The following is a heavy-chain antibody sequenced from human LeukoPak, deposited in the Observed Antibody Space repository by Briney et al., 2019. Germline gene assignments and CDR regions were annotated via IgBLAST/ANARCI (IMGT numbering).Heavy chain of an antibody. Sequence: ASVKVSCKASGYTFTSYYMHWVRQAPGQGLEWMGIINPSGGSTSYAQKFQGRVTMTRDTSTSTVYMELSSLRSEDTAVYYCARVYCSSTSCYKTHFDYWGQGTLVTVSS. CDR2: INPSGGST. CDR1: GYTFTSYY. V-gene: IGHV1-46*01. J-gene: IGHJ4*02. D-gene: IGHD2-2*02. CDR3: ARVYCSSTSCYKTHFDY.